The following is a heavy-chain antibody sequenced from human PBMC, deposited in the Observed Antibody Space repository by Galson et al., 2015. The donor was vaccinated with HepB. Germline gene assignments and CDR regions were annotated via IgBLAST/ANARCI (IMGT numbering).Heavy chain of an antibody. CDR3: ARERSEGAEAVAGTIRNAFDI. J-gene: IGHJ3*02. Sequence: SVKVSCKASGGTFSSYAISWVRQAPGQGLEWMGGIIPIFGTANYAQKFQGRVTITADESTSTAYMELSSLRSEDTAVYYCARERSEGAEAVAGTIRNAFDIWGQGTMVTVSS. D-gene: IGHD6-19*01. CDR2: IIPIFGTA. V-gene: IGHV1-69*13. CDR1: GGTFSSYA.